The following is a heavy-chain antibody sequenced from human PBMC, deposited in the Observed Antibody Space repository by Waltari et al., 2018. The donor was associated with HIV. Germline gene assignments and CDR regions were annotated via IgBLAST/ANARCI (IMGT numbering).Heavy chain of an antibody. V-gene: IGHV4-4*02. Sequence: QVQLQESGPGQVEPSGTLSLTCAVSGGSISPYNWWTWARQPPGKGLEWIGEIYHPGSTNYNKSLKSRVTISVDKSKNQFSLELRSVTAADTAVYYCVRVVSDGKGSSWLDPWGQGTLVTVSS. CDR3: VRVVSDGKGSSWLDP. CDR2: IYHPGST. D-gene: IGHD2-21*01. CDR1: GGSISPYNW. J-gene: IGHJ5*02.